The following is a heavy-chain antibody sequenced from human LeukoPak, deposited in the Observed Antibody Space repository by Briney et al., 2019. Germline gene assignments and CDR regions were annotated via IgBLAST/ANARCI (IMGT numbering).Heavy chain of an antibody. D-gene: IGHD1-7*01. Sequence: GGSLRLSCAASGFTFSDCYMSWLRQAPGKGLEWVSYIISGGGTIYYADSVKGRFTSSRDNAKNSLYLQMDSLRAEDTAVYYCAREGDWNYVFDYWGQGTQVTVSS. J-gene: IGHJ4*02. CDR1: GFTFSDCY. V-gene: IGHV3-11*01. CDR2: IISGGGTI. CDR3: AREGDWNYVFDY.